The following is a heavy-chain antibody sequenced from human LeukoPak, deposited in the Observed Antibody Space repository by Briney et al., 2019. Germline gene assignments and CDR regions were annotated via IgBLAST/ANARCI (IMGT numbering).Heavy chain of an antibody. D-gene: IGHD5-18*01. CDR1: GFTFSSYE. CDR2: ISSSGSTI. Sequence: GGSLRLSCAASGFTFSSYEMNWVRQAPGKGLEWVSYISSSGSTIYYADSVKGRFTISRDNAKNSLYLQMNSLRAEDTAVYYCARMLWLRYYFDYWGQGTLVTVSS. CDR3: ARMLWLRYYFDY. J-gene: IGHJ4*02. V-gene: IGHV3-48*03.